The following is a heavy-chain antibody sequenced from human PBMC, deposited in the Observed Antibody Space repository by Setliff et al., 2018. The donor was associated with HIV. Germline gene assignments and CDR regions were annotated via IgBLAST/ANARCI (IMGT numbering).Heavy chain of an antibody. CDR3: ARHAGQQLDSYYYYYMDV. CDR1: GGSISSGSYY. Sequence: PSETLSLTCTVSGGSISSGSYYWSWIRQPAGKGLEWIGRIYTSGSTNYNPSLKSRVTISVDTSRNQFSLKLTSVTAADTAIYYCARHAGQQLDSYYYYYMDVWGKGTSVTVSS. J-gene: IGHJ6*03. D-gene: IGHD6-13*01. V-gene: IGHV4-61*02. CDR2: IYTSGST.